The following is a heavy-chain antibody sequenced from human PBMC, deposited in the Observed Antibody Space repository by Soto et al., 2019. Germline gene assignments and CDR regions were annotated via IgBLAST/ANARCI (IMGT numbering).Heavy chain of an antibody. CDR3: AGGHYYDSSGYYSGFDY. D-gene: IGHD3-22*01. Sequence: SETLSLTCTVSGGSISSGGYYWSWIRQHPGKGLEWIGYIYYSGSTYYNPSLKSRVTISVDTSKNQFSLKLSSVTAADTAVYYCAGGHYYDSSGYYSGFDYWGQGTLVTVSS. J-gene: IGHJ4*02. CDR1: GGSISSGGYY. V-gene: IGHV4-31*03. CDR2: IYYSGST.